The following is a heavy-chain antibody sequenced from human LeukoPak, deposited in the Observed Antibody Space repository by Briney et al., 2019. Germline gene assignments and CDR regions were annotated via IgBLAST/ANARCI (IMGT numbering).Heavy chain of an antibody. CDR2: ISGSGGRT. CDR3: AEPGITMIGGV. V-gene: IGHV3-23*01. Sequence: GGSLRLSCAASGFTFSRNGMTWVRQAPGKGLEWVSVISGSGGRTYYADSVKGRFTISRDNAKNSLYLQMNSLRAEDTAVYYCAEPGITMIGGVWGKGTTVTISS. J-gene: IGHJ6*04. D-gene: IGHD3-10*02. CDR1: GFTFSRNG.